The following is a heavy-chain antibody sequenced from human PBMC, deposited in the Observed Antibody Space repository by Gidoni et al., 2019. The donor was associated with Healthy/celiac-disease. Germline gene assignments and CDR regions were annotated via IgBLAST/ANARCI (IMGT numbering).Heavy chain of an antibody. Sequence: EVQLVASGGGLVQPGRSRSPPCAAPGSPFDDYAMHWVRQAPGKGLEWVSGISWNSGSIGYADSVKGRFTISRDNAKNSLYLQMNSLRAEDTALYYCAKDIAWGDGYNWSGWFDPWGQGTLVTVSS. J-gene: IGHJ5*02. CDR1: GSPFDDYA. V-gene: IGHV3-9*01. D-gene: IGHD5-12*01. CDR2: ISWNSGSI. CDR3: AKDIAWGDGYNWSGWFDP.